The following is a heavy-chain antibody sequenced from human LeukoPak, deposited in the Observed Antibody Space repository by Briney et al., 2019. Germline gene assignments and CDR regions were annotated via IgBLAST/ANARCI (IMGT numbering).Heavy chain of an antibody. J-gene: IGHJ4*02. V-gene: IGHV3-74*01. D-gene: IGHD1-26*01. CDR1: GFTFSTSW. CDR3: AKEFGGLGATRSDYFDY. CDR2: IHSDGSII. Sequence: GGSLRLSCVASGFTFSTSWMHWVRQAPGKGLVWVSRIHSDGSIIRYADSVKGRFTISRDNAKNTLYLQMNSLRVEDTALYYCAKEFGGLGATRSDYFDYWGQGTLVTVSS.